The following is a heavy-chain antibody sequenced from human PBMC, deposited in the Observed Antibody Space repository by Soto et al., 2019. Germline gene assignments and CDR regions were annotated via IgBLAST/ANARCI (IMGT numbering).Heavy chain of an antibody. CDR1: GFTLSSYA. CDR2: ISGNGGST. CDR3: AKDFRAVANWFDP. D-gene: IGHD6-19*01. Sequence: GGSLRLSCAASGFTLSSYAMSWVRQAPGKGQEWVSAISGNGGSTYYADSVKGRFTISRDNSKNTLYLQMNSLRAEDSAIYYCAKDFRAVANWFDPWGQGTLVTVSS. J-gene: IGHJ5*02. V-gene: IGHV3-23*01.